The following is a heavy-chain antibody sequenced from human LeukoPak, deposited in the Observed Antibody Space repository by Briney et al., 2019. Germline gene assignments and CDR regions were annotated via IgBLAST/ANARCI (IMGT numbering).Heavy chain of an antibody. Sequence: PSETLSLTCTVSGGSVSSYYWSWIRQPPGKGLEWIGYIYYSGSTNYNPSLKSRVTISVDTSKNQFSLKLSSVTAADTAVFYCARETSQKGTHYMDVWGKGTTVTISS. CDR3: ARETSQKGTHYMDV. J-gene: IGHJ6*03. CDR2: IYYSGST. CDR1: GGSVSSYY. V-gene: IGHV4-59*02. D-gene: IGHD3-10*01.